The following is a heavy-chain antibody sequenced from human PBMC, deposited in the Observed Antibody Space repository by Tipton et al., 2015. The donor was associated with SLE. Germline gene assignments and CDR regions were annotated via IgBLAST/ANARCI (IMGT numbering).Heavy chain of an antibody. CDR2: IKSKTGGGTT. CDR3: TTGLEHNWNYGIDY. V-gene: IGHV3-15*01. D-gene: IGHD1-7*01. Sequence: SLRLSCAASGFTFSNAWMSWVRQAPGKGLEWVGRIKSKTGGGTTDYAAPVKGRFTISRDDSKNTLYLQMNSLKTEDTAVYYCTTGLEHNWNYGIDYWGQGTLVTVPS. J-gene: IGHJ4*02. CDR1: GFTFSNAW.